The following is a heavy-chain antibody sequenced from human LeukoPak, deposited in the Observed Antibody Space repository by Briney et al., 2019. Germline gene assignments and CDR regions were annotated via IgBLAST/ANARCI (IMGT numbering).Heavy chain of an antibody. J-gene: IGHJ4*02. CDR2: ITWHGRST. D-gene: IGHD6-13*01. CDR3: TKATTRRVPAARIDS. Sequence: GRSLRLSCAASGFIFDDFSMFWVRQAPGKGLEWVASITWHGRSTAYADSVGGRFTISRDNAKNSLYLQMNSLRPEDTAFYYCTKATTRRVPAARIDSWGQGTLVTVSS. CDR1: GFIFDDFS. V-gene: IGHV3-9*01.